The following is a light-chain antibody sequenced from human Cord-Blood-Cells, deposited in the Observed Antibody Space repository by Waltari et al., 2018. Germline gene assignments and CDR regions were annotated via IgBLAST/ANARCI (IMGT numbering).Light chain of an antibody. CDR2: QDS. V-gene: IGLV3-1*01. CDR3: QAWDSSTVV. Sequence: SYELTQPPPVSVSPGQTASITCSGDKLGDKYACWYQQKPGQSPLLVIYQDSKRPSGNPERFSCSNAGNTATLTISGTQAMDEADYCCQAWDSSTVVFGGGTKLTVL. CDR1: KLGDKY. J-gene: IGLJ2*01.